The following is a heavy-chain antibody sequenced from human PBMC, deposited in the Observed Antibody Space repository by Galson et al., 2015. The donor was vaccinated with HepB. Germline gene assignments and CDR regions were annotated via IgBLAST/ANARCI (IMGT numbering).Heavy chain of an antibody. Sequence: SETLSLTCTVSGGSITTYYWSWIRQPAGKGLEWIGRIYTSGSTIYNPSLRSRVTMSVDTSKNQFSLNLSSVTAADTAVYFCARTVVSGARGPFDIWGQGTMVTVSS. CDR1: GGSITTYY. CDR2: IYTSGST. J-gene: IGHJ3*02. CDR3: ARTVVSGARGPFDI. D-gene: IGHD2-2*01. V-gene: IGHV4-4*07.